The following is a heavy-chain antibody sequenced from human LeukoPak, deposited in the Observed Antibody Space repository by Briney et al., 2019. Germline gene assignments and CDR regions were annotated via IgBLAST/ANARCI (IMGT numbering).Heavy chain of an antibody. CDR3: AKAPGPYSSSSYFDY. V-gene: IGHV3-23*01. CDR2: ISGSGGST. Sequence: PGGSLRLSCAASGFTFSSYAMSWVRQAPGKGLEWVSAISGSGGSTYYADSVKGRFTISRDNSKNTLYLQMNSLRAEDTAVYYCAKAPGPYSSSSYFDYWGQGTLVTVSS. D-gene: IGHD6-6*01. J-gene: IGHJ4*02. CDR1: GFTFSSYA.